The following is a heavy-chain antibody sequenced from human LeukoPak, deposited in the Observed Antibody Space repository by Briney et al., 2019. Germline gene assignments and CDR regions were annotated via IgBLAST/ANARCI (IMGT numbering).Heavy chain of an antibody. CDR1: GYTFTSYA. J-gene: IGHJ4*02. Sequence: ASVKVSCKASGYTFTSYAMHWVRQAPGRRLEWMGWINAGNGNTKYSQKFQGRVTITRDTSASTAYMELSSLRSEDTAVYYCARERLLTMTFSFDYWGQGTLVTVSP. CDR2: INAGNGNT. CDR3: ARERLLTMTFSFDY. D-gene: IGHD3-22*01. V-gene: IGHV1-3*01.